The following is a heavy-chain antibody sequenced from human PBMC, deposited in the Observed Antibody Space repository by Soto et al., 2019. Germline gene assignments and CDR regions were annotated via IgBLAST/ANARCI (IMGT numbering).Heavy chain of an antibody. J-gene: IGHJ4*02. CDR1: GLNFSSFA. V-gene: IGHV3-23*01. Sequence: GGSLRLSCAASGLNFSSFAMSWVRQAPGKGLEWVSAISGSGGSTYYADSVKGRFTISRDNSKNTLYLQMNSLRAEDTAVYYCAKPGYYFDYWGQGTLVTVSS. CDR2: ISGSGGST. CDR3: AKPGYYFDY. D-gene: IGHD3-10*01.